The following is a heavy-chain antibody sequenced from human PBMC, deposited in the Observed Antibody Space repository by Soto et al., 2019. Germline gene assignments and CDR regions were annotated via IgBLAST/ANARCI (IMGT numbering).Heavy chain of an antibody. J-gene: IGHJ4*02. Sequence: QVQLVESGGGVVQPGRSLRLSCAASGFTFSSYGMHWVRQAPGKGLEWVAVIWYDGSNKYYADSVKGRFTISRDNSKSTLYLQMNSLRAEDTAVYYCARDSSTYSYYFDYWGQGTLVTVSS. D-gene: IGHD2-21*01. CDR2: IWYDGSNK. CDR3: ARDSSTYSYYFDY. V-gene: IGHV3-33*01. CDR1: GFTFSSYG.